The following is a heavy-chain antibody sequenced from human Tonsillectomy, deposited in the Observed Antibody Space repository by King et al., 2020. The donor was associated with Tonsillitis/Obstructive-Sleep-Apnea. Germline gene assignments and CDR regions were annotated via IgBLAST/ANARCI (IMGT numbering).Heavy chain of an antibody. V-gene: IGHV4-34*01. CDR2: INHSGST. J-gene: IGHJ4*02. D-gene: IGHD4-17*01. Sequence: VQLQQWGAGLLKPSETLSLTCAVYGVSFSGYYWSWIRQPPGKGLEWIGEINHSGSTNYNPSLKSRLIISVDTSKNQFSLKLSSVTAADTAVYYCARVYGDYVRYYFDYWGQGTLVTVSS. CDR1: GVSFSGYY. CDR3: ARVYGDYVRYYFDY.